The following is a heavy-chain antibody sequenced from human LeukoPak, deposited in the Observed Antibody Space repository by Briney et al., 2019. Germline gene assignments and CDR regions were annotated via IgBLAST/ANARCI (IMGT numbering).Heavy chain of an antibody. J-gene: IGHJ6*03. CDR2: ISSNGGST. Sequence: GGSLRLSCAASGFTFSNYAMHWVRQAPGKGLEYVSAISSNGGSTYYANSVKGRFTISRDNSKNTLYLQMGSLRAEDMAVYYCARDLKPTDCSSTSCYGPPYYYYMDVWGKGTTVTVSS. D-gene: IGHD2-2*01. V-gene: IGHV3-64*01. CDR3: ARDLKPTDCSSTSCYGPPYYYYMDV. CDR1: GFTFSNYA.